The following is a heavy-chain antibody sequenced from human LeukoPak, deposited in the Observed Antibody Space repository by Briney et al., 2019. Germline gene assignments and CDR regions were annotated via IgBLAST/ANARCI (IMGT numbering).Heavy chain of an antibody. Sequence: PGGSLRLSCAASEFSVGSNYMTWVRQAPGKGLEWVSLIYSGGSTYYADSVKGRFTISRDNSKNTLYLQMNSLRAEDTAVYYCAKDTPTTGYHLDSWGQGTLVTVPS. J-gene: IGHJ4*02. D-gene: IGHD1-1*01. CDR3: AKDTPTTGYHLDS. CDR1: EFSVGSNY. V-gene: IGHV3-66*01. CDR2: IYSGGST.